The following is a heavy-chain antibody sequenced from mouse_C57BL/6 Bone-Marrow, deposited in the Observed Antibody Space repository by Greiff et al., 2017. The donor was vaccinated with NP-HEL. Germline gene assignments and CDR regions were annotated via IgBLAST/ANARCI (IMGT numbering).Heavy chain of an antibody. CDR3: ARAGDYDYDVILFAY. CDR1: GFTFSDYY. V-gene: IGHV5-16*01. Sequence: EVMLVESEGGLVQPGSSMKLSCTASGFTFSDYYMAWVRQVPEKGLEWVANINYDGSSTYYLDSLKSRFIISRDNAKNILYLQMSSLKSEDTATYYCARAGDYDYDVILFAYWGQGTLVTVSA. CDR2: INYDGSST. D-gene: IGHD2-4*01. J-gene: IGHJ3*01.